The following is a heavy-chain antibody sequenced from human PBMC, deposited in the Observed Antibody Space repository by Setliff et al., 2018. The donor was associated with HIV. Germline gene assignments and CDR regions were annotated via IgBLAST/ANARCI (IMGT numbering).Heavy chain of an antibody. J-gene: IGHJ6*03. V-gene: IGHV3-23*01. CDR2: ISGWGGST. CDR3: AKTYNWNDVHYYYMDV. D-gene: IGHD1-1*01. CDR1: GFTFSSYS. Sequence: PGGSLRLSCAASGFTFSSYSMNWVRQAPGKGLEWISYISGWGGSTYNADSVKGRFTISRDNSKNTLYLQMNSLRAEDTAVYYCAKTYNWNDVHYYYMDVWGKGTTVTVSS.